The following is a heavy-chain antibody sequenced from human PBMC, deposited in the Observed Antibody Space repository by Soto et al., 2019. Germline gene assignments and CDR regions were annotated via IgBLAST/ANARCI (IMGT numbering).Heavy chain of an antibody. J-gene: IGHJ4*02. CDR3: ARVYCSGGSCYSVDS. V-gene: IGHV1-46*03. CDR2: INPSGST. D-gene: IGHD2-15*01. CDR1: GYTFTTYY. Sequence: QVQLVQSGAEVKKPGASVKVSCKASGYTFTTYYMHWVRQAPGQGLEWMGIINPSGSTSYAQKFQGRVTMTRETSTGTVYMELSSLRSEDTAVYYCARVYCSGGSCYSVDSWGQGTLVTVSS.